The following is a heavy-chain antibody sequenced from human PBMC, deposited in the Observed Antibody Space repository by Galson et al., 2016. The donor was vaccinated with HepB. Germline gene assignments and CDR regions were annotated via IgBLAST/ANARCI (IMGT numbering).Heavy chain of an antibody. J-gene: IGHJ4*02. CDR2: AYYRSKWYN. Sequence: WNWIRQSPSRGLEWLGRAYYRSKWYNDYAVSVKSRITINPDTSKNQFSLQLNSVTPEDTAVYYCAREARILEWLLPVFDYWGQGTLVTVSS. CDR3: AREARILEWLLPVFDY. V-gene: IGHV6-1*01. D-gene: IGHD3-3*01.